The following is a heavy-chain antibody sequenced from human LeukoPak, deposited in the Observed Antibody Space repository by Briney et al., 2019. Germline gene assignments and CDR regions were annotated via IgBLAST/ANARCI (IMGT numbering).Heavy chain of an antibody. V-gene: IGHV3-23*01. D-gene: IGHD3-10*01. Sequence: GGSLRLSCAASGFTFSNYAMTWVRQAPEEGLKWVSSISNNGCGTYYADSVKGRFPISRDNSRNTLYLQMNSLRAEDTTVYYCAKDSGPGSYYPSGDEYWGQGTLVTVSS. CDR1: GFTFSNYA. CDR2: ISNNGCGT. CDR3: AKDSGPGSYYPSGDEY. J-gene: IGHJ4*02.